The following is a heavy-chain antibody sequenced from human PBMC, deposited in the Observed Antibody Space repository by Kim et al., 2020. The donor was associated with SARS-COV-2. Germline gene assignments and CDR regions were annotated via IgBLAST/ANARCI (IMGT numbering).Heavy chain of an antibody. CDR3: ARGPPYVWFGDHRSFD. CDR1: GFTFSSYA. J-gene: IGHJ5*02. V-gene: IGHV3-30*04. D-gene: IGHD3-10*01. CDR2: ISYDGSNK. Sequence: GGSLRLSCAASGFTFSSYAMHWVRQAPGKGLEWVAVISYDGSNKYYADSVKGRFTISRDNSKNTLYLQMNSLRAEDTAVYYCARGPPYVWFGDHRSFD.